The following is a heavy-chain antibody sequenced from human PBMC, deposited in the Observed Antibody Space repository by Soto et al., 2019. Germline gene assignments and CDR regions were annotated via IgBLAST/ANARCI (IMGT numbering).Heavy chain of an antibody. Sequence: GGSLRLSCAASGFTFSSYAMHWVRQAPGKGLEWVAVISYDGSNKYYADSVKGRFTISRDNSKNTLYLQMNSLRAEDTAVYYCARDRSGVAYYGSGSRQNYYYYYGMDVWGQGTTVTVSS. CDR3: ARDRSGVAYYGSGSRQNYYYYYGMDV. CDR1: GFTFSSYA. CDR2: ISYDGSNK. J-gene: IGHJ6*02. D-gene: IGHD3-10*01. V-gene: IGHV3-30-3*01.